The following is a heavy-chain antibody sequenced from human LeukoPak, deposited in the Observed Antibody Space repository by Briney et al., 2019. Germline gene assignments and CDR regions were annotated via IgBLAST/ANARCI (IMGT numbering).Heavy chain of an antibody. J-gene: IGHJ5*02. CDR2: ISPNSGGT. V-gene: IGHV1-2*04. CDR1: GYTFTGYY. CDR3: ARGQSSNYDFWSGYANWFDP. D-gene: IGHD3-3*01. Sequence: ASVKVSCKPSGYTFTGYYMHWVRQAPGQGLEWMGWISPNSGGTNYAQKFQGWVTMTRDTSISTAYMELSRLRSDDTAVYYCARGQSSNYDFWSGYANWFDPWGQGTLVTVSS.